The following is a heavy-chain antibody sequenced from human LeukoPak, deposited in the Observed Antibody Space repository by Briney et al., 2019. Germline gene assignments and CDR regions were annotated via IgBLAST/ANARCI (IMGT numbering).Heavy chain of an antibody. Sequence: SETLSLTCTVSGGSITSHHWNWIRQTPGKGLEWIGYIYYSGTTNYNPSLKSRVTISVDTSKSQFSLILSSVTAADTGVYYCASDSSGYQFFDHWGQGTLVTVSS. V-gene: IGHV4-59*11. CDR1: GGSITSHH. CDR3: ASDSSGYQFFDH. D-gene: IGHD3-22*01. J-gene: IGHJ4*02. CDR2: IYYSGTT.